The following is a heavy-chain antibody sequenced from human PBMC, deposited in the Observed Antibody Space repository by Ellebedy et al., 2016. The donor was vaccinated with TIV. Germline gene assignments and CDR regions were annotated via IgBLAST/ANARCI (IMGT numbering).Heavy chain of an antibody. V-gene: IGHV1-3*01. CDR2: INAANGKT. D-gene: IGHD4-11*01. J-gene: IGHJ5*02. CDR1: GDTFTSYA. CDR3: ASGVRQQLFRASWFDP. Sequence: ASVKVSXXAFGDTFTSYAIHWVRQAPGQRFEWMGWINAANGKTKYSQKFQDRVTITRDTPATTAYMELRSLTSEDTAVYYCASGVRQQLFRASWFDPWGQGSLVTVSS.